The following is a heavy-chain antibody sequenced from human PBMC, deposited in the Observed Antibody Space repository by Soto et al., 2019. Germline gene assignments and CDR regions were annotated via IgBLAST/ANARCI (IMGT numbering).Heavy chain of an antibody. D-gene: IGHD5-12*01. CDR1: GYSFTSYD. J-gene: IGHJ4*02. CDR3: ALGRWLQLYLAEGYYFDY. CDR2: MNPNSGNT. V-gene: IGHV1-8*01. Sequence: GASVKVSCKASGYSFTSYDINWVRQATGQGLEWMGWMNPNSGNTGYAQKFQGRVTMTRNTSISTAYMELSSLRSEDTAVYYCALGRWLQLYLAEGYYFDYWGQGTLVTVS.